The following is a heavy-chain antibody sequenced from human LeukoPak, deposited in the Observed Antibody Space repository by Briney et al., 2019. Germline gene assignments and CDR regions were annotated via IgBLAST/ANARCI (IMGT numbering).Heavy chain of an antibody. Sequence: PGGSRRLSCAASGFTISTYWMSWVRQAPGKGLEWVANTNQEGSEKYYVDSVKGRFTISKDNAKNSLYLQMNSLRAGDTAVYYCARDPRWLDYWGQGTQVTVSS. CDR3: ARDPRWLDY. J-gene: IGHJ4*02. V-gene: IGHV3-7*01. D-gene: IGHD2-15*01. CDR2: TNQEGSEK. CDR1: GFTISTYW.